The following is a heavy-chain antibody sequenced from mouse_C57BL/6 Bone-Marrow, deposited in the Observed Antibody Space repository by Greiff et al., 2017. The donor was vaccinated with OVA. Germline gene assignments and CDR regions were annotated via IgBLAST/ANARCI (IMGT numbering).Heavy chain of an antibody. Sequence: QVQLKQPGAELVRPGSSVKLSCKASGYTFTSYWMDWVKQRPGQGLEWIGNIYPSDSETHYNQKFKDKATLTVDKSSSTAYMQLSSLTSEDSAVYYCASGAQAIAYWGQGTLVTVSA. D-gene: IGHD3-2*02. V-gene: IGHV1-61*01. CDR2: IYPSDSET. CDR1: GYTFTSYW. CDR3: ASGAQAIAY. J-gene: IGHJ3*01.